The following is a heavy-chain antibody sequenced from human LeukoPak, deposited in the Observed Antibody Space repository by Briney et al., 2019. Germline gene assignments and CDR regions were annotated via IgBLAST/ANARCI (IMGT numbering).Heavy chain of an antibody. J-gene: IGHJ5*02. CDR3: ASMGGGYSYGYFVRGYCSGGSCYSDWFDP. D-gene: IGHD2-15*01. CDR1: GYTFTGYY. V-gene: IGHV1-2*02. CDR2: INPNSGGT. Sequence: ASVKVSCKASGYTFTGYYMHWVRQAPGQGLEWMGWINPNSGGTNYAQKFQGRVTMTRDTSISTAYMELSRLRSDDTAVYYCASMGGGYSYGYFVRGYCSGGSCYSDWFDPWGQGTLVTVSS.